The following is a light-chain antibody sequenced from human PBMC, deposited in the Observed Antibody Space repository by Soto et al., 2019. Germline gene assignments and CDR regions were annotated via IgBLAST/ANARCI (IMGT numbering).Light chain of an antibody. CDR3: SSYTSSSTHYV. CDR1: STDVGRYNY. V-gene: IGLV2-14*01. J-gene: IGLJ1*01. CDR2: DVS. Sequence: QTVLTQPASVSRSHGQSITISCTGTSTDVGRYNYVSWYQQHPGKAPKLMVYDVSNRSSWVSNRFSGSKSGNTASLTISGLQAEDEADYYCSSYTSSSTHYVFGTGTKVTVL.